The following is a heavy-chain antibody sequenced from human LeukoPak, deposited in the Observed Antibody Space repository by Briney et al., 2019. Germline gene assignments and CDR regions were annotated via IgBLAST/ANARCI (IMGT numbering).Heavy chain of an antibody. D-gene: IGHD5-24*01. CDR3: ASHSGGRDGYNSVDY. CDR2: INSDGSST. CDR1: GFTFSSYW. Sequence: GGSLRLSCAASGFTFSSYWMHWVRQAPGKGLVWVSHINSDGSSTSYADSVKGRFTISRDNAKNTLYLQMNSLRAEDTAVYYCASHSGGRDGYNSVDYWGQGTLVTVSS. V-gene: IGHV3-74*01. J-gene: IGHJ4*02.